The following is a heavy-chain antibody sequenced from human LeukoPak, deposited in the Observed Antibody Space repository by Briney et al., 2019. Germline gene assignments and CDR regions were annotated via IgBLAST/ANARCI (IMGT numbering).Heavy chain of an antibody. D-gene: IGHD3-10*01. CDR3: ARDMSRYLGSAEFDY. Sequence: GASVKVSCKASGYTFTGYYMHWVRQAPGQGLEWMGWINPNSGGTNYAQKFQGWVTMTRDTSISTAYMELSRLRSDDTAVYYCARDMSRYLGSAEFDYWGQGTLVTVSS. V-gene: IGHV1-2*04. J-gene: IGHJ4*02. CDR1: GYTFTGYY. CDR2: INPNSGGT.